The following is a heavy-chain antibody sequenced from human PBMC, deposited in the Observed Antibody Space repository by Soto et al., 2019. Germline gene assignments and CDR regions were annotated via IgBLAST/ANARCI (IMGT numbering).Heavy chain of an antibody. CDR3: ARDRRTYYYDSSGSIPGGFDP. V-gene: IGHV1-46*01. Sequence: ASVKVSCKASGYTFTSYYMHWVRQAPGQVLEWMGIINPSGGSRSYAQKFQGRVTMTRDTSTSTVYMELSSLRSEDTAVYYCARDRRTYYYDSSGSIPGGFDPWGQGISVTVSS. J-gene: IGHJ5*02. CDR1: GYTFTSYY. D-gene: IGHD3-22*01. CDR2: INPSGGSR.